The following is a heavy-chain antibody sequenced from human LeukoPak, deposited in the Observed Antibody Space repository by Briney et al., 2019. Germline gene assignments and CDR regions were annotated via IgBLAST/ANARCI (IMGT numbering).Heavy chain of an antibody. Sequence: ASVKVSCKASGYTFTSYDINWVRQATGQGLEWMGWISAYNGNTNYAQKLQGRVTMTTDTSTSTACMELRSLRSDDTAVYYCARSKRNNWFDPWGQGTLVTVSS. CDR3: ARSKRNNWFDP. J-gene: IGHJ5*02. CDR2: ISAYNGNT. V-gene: IGHV1-18*01. CDR1: GYTFTSYD.